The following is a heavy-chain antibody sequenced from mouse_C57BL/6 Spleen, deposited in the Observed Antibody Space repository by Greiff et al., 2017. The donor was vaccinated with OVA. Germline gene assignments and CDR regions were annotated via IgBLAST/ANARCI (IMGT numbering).Heavy chain of an antibody. D-gene: IGHD3-2*02. V-gene: IGHV5-17*01. J-gene: IGHJ2*01. CDR3: ARAAQGPLYYFDY. CDR1: GFTFSDYG. CDR2: ISSGSSTI. Sequence: DVHLVESGGGLVKPGGSLKLSCAASGFTFSDYGMHWVRQAPEKGLEWVAYISSGSSTIYYADTVKGRFTISRDNAKNTLFLQMTSLRSEDTAMYYCARAAQGPLYYFDYWGQGTTLTVSS.